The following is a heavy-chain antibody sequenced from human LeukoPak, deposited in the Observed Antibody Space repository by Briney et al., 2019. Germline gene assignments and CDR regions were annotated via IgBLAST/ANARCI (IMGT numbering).Heavy chain of an antibody. V-gene: IGHV3-30*18. CDR2: ISYDGSNK. CDR3: AKLAYCGGDCYSADHFDY. CDR1: GFTFSSYG. Sequence: GGSLRLSCATSGFTFSSYGMHWVRQAPGKGLEWVAVISYDGSNKYYADSVKGRFTISRDNSKNTLYLQMNSLRAEDTAVYYCAKLAYCGGDCYSADHFDYWGQGTLVTVSS. J-gene: IGHJ4*02. D-gene: IGHD2-21*02.